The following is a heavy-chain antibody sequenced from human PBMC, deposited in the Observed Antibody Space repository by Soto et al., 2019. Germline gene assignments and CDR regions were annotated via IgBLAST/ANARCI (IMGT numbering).Heavy chain of an antibody. V-gene: IGHV3-9*01. Sequence: GGSLRLSCAASGFTFDDYAMHWVRQAPGKGLEWVSGISWNSGSIGYADSVKGRFTISRDNAKNSLYLQMNSLRAEDTALYYCAKDNRPHYYDSSGPNFFDYWGQGTLVTVSS. J-gene: IGHJ4*02. CDR2: ISWNSGSI. CDR3: AKDNRPHYYDSSGPNFFDY. D-gene: IGHD3-22*01. CDR1: GFTFDDYA.